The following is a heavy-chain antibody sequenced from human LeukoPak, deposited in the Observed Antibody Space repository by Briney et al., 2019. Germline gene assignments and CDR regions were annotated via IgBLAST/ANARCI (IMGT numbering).Heavy chain of an antibody. CDR3: ARDFGAGSYPY. CDR1: GFTFSSYW. Sequence: PGGSLRLSCAASGFTFSSYWMSWVRQAPGKGLEWVANIKQDGSEKYYVDSVKGRFTISTDNAKNSLYLQMNSLRAEDTAVYYCARDFGAGSYPYWGQGTLVTVSS. D-gene: IGHD3-10*01. CDR2: IKQDGSEK. V-gene: IGHV3-7*01. J-gene: IGHJ4*02.